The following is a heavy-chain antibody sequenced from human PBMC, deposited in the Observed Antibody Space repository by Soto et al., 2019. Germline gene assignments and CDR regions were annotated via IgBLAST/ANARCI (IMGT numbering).Heavy chain of an antibody. Sequence: QVQLVQSGAEVKRPGASVMVSCKTSGYTFSDYYMHWVREAPGQGLEWMGWINPKSGATNYAQKFQGRVTLTRDTSINTAYMELTRLTSDDTAFYFCARGFKSYPVCGTTLWGQGTLVTVSS. CDR2: INPKSGAT. V-gene: IGHV1-2*02. D-gene: IGHD1-1*01. CDR1: GYTFSDYY. J-gene: IGHJ4*02. CDR3: ARGFKSYPVCGTTL.